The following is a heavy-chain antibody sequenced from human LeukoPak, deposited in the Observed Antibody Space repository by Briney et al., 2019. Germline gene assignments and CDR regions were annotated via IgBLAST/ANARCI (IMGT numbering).Heavy chain of an antibody. J-gene: IGHJ5*02. CDR2: IYYSEST. CDR1: GGSTSSYY. V-gene: IGHV4-59*08. Sequence: PSETLSLTCTVSGGSTSSYYWSWIRQPPGKGLEWIGQIYYSESTNYNPSLKSRVTISVDTSKNQFSLKLNSVTAADTAVYYCARHSTRGLQLKSWGQGTLVTVSS. CDR3: ARHSTRGLQLKS. D-gene: IGHD5-24*01.